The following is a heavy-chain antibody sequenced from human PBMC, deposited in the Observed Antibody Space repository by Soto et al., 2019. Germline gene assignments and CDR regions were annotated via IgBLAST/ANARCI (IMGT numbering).Heavy chain of an antibody. V-gene: IGHV3-7*05. D-gene: IGHD3-9*01. CDR1: GFMFRSYW. CDR3: ATDILDF. Sequence: EVELVEAGGGLGQPGGSLRLACAATGFMFRSYWMTWVRQAPGKGLEWVANINQNGSERYYVGSVEGRFTISRDKAKNSVFLQMENLRVEDTAMYYCATDILDFWGQGTLVTVSS. J-gene: IGHJ4*02. CDR2: INQNGSER.